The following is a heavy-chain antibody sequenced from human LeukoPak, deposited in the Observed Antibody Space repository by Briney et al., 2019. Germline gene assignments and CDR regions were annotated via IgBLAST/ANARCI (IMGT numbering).Heavy chain of an antibody. J-gene: IGHJ6*02. CDR1: GFTFSSYA. CDR2: ISGSGGST. CDR3: AKRSGGYFDWLLSDYYYYYGMDV. V-gene: IGHV3-23*01. D-gene: IGHD3-9*01. Sequence: PGGSLRLSCAASGFTFSSYAMSWVRQAPGKGLEWVSAISGSGGSTNYADSVKGRFTISRDNSKNTLYLQMNSLRAEDTAVYYCAKRSGGYFDWLLSDYYYYYGMDVWGQGTTVTVSS.